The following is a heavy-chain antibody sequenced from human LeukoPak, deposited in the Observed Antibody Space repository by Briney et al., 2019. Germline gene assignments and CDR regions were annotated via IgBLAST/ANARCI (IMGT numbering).Heavy chain of an antibody. CDR3: ARHSRGYDSEFGY. CDR1: GDSLITYY. V-gene: IGHV4-59*08. Sequence: PSETLSLTCTVSGDSLITYYWSCIRQPPGKGLEWIGYMYYSVSTNYNPSLKSRVTISLDKSRNQFSRTRSSVTAADPAVYFCARHSRGYDSEFGYWGQGTLVTVSS. D-gene: IGHD5-12*01. J-gene: IGHJ4*02. CDR2: MYYSVST.